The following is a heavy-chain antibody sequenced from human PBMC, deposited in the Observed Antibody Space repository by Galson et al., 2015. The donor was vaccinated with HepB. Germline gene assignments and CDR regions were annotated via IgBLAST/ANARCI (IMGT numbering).Heavy chain of an antibody. D-gene: IGHD5-24*01. V-gene: IGHV3-23*01. Sequence: SLRLSCAASGFTFSIYAMSWVRQAPGKGLEWVSGISGSGVTTYYADSVRGRFTISRDNSKNTLYLQMNGLRAEDTAVYYCAKDGSRDGYTWAYYYYMDVWGKGTTVTVSS. CDR1: GFTFSIYA. CDR3: AKDGSRDGYTWAYYYYMDV. CDR2: ISGSGVTT. J-gene: IGHJ6*03.